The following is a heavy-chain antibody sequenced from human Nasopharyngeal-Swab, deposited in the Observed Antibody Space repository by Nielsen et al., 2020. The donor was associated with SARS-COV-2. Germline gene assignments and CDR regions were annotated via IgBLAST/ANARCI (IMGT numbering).Heavy chain of an antibody. D-gene: IGHD3-10*01. Sequence: SETLSLTCAVYGGSFSGYYWSWIRQPPGKGLEWIGEINHSGRTNYTPSLKSRVTISVDTSKNQFSLKLSSVTAADTAVYYCARGRGEDITMFRGVIITPYYFDYWGQGTLVTVSS. V-gene: IGHV4-34*01. CDR3: ARGRGEDITMFRGVIITPYYFDY. CDR1: GGSFSGYY. CDR2: INHSGRT. J-gene: IGHJ4*02.